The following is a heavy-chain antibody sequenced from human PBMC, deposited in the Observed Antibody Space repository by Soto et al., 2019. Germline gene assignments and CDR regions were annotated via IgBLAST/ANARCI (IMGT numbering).Heavy chain of an antibody. CDR2: IIPIFGTA. Sequence: QVQLVQSGAEVKKPGSSVKVSCKASGGTISSYAISWVRQAPGQGLEWMGGIIPIFGTANYAQKFQGRVTITADESTSTAYMELSSLRSEDTAVYYCARARGCSYGIIYYYYGMDVWGQGTTVTVSS. J-gene: IGHJ6*02. D-gene: IGHD5-18*01. V-gene: IGHV1-69*01. CDR3: ARARGCSYGIIYYYYGMDV. CDR1: GGTISSYA.